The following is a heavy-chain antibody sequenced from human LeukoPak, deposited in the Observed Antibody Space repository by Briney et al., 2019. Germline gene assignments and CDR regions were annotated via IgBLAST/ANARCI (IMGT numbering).Heavy chain of an antibody. CDR1: GYTFTSYG. J-gene: IGHJ6*02. Sequence: ASVKVFCKASGYTFTSYGISWVRQAPGQGLEWMGCISAYNGNTNYAQKLQGRVTMTTDTSTSTAYMELRSLRSDDTAVYYCHIAAAGAFDYYYYGMDVWGQGTTVTVSS. V-gene: IGHV1-18*01. CDR2: ISAYNGNT. D-gene: IGHD6-13*01. CDR3: HIAAAGAFDYYYYGMDV.